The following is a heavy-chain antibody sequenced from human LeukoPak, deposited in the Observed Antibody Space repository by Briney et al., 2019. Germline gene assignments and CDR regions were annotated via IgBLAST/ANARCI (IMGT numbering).Heavy chain of an antibody. J-gene: IGHJ6*03. CDR1: GYTFTSYD. V-gene: IGHV1-8*01. CDR3: AREWIADYYMDV. Sequence: ASVKVSCKASGYTFTSYDINWVRQATGQGLEWMGWMNPNSGNTGYAQKFQGRVTMTRNTSISTAYMELSSLRSEDTAVYYCAREWIADYYMDVWGKGTTVTVSS. CDR2: MNPNSGNT. D-gene: IGHD5-12*01.